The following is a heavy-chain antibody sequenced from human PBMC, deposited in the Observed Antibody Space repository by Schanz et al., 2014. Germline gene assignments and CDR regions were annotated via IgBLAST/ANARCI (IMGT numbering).Heavy chain of an antibody. CDR1: GFTFSNHG. D-gene: IGHD2-21*02. V-gene: IGHV3-33*03. J-gene: IGHJ6*03. CDR3: ARPSDSSWYMDV. CDR2: IWYDGSNE. Sequence: QVQLVESGGGVVQPGRSLRLSCAASGFTFSNHGMHWVRQSPGKGLEWVALIWYDGSNEYYADSVKGRFTISRDNAKNSLYLQMNSLRAEDTAVYYCARPSDSSWYMDVWGKGTTDTVSS.